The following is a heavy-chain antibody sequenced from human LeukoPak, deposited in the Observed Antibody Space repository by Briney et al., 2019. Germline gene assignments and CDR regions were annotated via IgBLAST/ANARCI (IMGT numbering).Heavy chain of an antibody. CDR2: ISAYNGNT. CDR1: GYTFTSYG. D-gene: IGHD3-3*01. J-gene: IGHJ4*02. V-gene: IGHV1-18*01. CDR3: WRAARITIFCHQGY. Sequence: ASVKVSCKASGYTFTSYGISWVRQAPGQGLEWMGWISAYNGNTNYAQKLQGRVTMTTDTSTSTAYKELRSLKSDDTAVYYCWRAARITIFCHQGYWGQGTLVTVSS.